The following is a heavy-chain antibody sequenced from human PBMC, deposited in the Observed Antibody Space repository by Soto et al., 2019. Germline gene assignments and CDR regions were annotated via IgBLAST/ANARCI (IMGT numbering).Heavy chain of an antibody. J-gene: IGHJ3*02. V-gene: IGHV3-15*07. CDR3: TTGLVKGRGAFDI. D-gene: IGHD2-21*01. CDR1: GFTFSNAW. Sequence: EVQLVESGGGSVKPGGSLRLSCAASGFTFSNAWMNWVRQAPGKGLEWVGRIKSKTDGGTTDYAAPVKGRFTISRDDSKNTLCLQMNSLKNDDTAVYYCTTGLVKGRGAFDIWGQGTMVTVSS. CDR2: IKSKTDGGTT.